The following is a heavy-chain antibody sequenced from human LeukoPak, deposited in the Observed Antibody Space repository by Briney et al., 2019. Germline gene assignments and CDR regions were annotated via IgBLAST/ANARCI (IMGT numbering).Heavy chain of an antibody. D-gene: IGHD6-13*01. CDR2: FDPEDGET. CDR3: VRGDGYSSTRPFDY. V-gene: IGHV1-24*01. CDR1: GYTLTELS. Sequence: ASVKVSCKASGYTLTELSMHWVRQAPGKGLEWMGGFDPEDGETIYAQKFQGRVTMTEDTSTDTAYMELSSLRSEVTAVYYCVRGDGYSSTRPFDYWGQGTLVTVPS. J-gene: IGHJ4*02.